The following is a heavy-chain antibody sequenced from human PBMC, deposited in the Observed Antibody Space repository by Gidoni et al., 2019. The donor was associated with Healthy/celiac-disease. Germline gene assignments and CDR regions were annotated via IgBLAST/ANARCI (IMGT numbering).Heavy chain of an antibody. CDR2: ISYDGSNK. D-gene: IGHD6-19*01. Sequence: QVQLVESGGGVVQPGRSLRRPCAASGFTVSSYDLPWVRQATGKGLGWVAVISYDGSNKYYPDSVKGRFTISRDNSKNTLYLQMNSLRAEDTAVYYCAREYSSGWYGELYYFDYWGQGTLVTVSS. CDR1: GFTVSSYD. CDR3: AREYSSGWYGELYYFDY. V-gene: IGHV3-30-3*01. J-gene: IGHJ4*02.